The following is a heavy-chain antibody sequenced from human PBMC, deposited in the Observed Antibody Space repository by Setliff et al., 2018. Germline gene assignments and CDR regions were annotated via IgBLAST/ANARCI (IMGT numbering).Heavy chain of an antibody. J-gene: IGHJ5*02. D-gene: IGHD1-26*01. CDR1: GFTFSTYW. Sequence: GGSLRLSCVTSGFTFSTYWMHWVRQAPGQGLVWVARISTDGSSITHADSVKGRFTISRDNARNTLYLQMNSLTAEDTAVYYCARVGSKPQLGWFDPWGQGTLVTVSS. CDR3: ARVGSKPQLGWFDP. CDR2: ISTDGSSI. V-gene: IGHV3-74*03.